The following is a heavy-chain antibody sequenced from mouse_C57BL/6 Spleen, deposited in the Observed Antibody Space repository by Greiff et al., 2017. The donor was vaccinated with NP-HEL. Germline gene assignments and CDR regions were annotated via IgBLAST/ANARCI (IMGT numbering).Heavy chain of an antibody. V-gene: IGHV1-19*01. J-gene: IGHJ4*01. CDR3: ARGNYGNYLAMDY. Sequence: VQLKQSGPVLVKPGASVKMSCKASGYTFTDYYMNWVKQSHGKSLEWIGVINPYNGGTSYNQKFKGKATLTVDKSSSTAYMELNSLTSEDSAVYYCARGNYGNYLAMDYWGQGTSVTVSS. CDR1: GYTFTDYY. D-gene: IGHD2-1*01. CDR2: INPYNGGT.